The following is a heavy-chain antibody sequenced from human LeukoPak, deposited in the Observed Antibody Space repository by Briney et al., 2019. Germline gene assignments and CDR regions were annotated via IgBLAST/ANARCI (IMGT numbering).Heavy chain of an antibody. Sequence: GASVKVSCKASGYTFTGYYMHWVRQAPGQGLEWMGWINPNSAGTTYSQKFQGRVITTRGTSISTAFFDLIRLRCDDTAVYYCARGAKGGLITMIVVVTTDAEYFQHWGQGTLVTVSS. V-gene: IGHV1-2*02. CDR2: INPNSAGT. CDR3: ARGAKGGLITMIVVVTTDAEYFQH. D-gene: IGHD3-22*01. CDR1: GYTFTGYY. J-gene: IGHJ1*01.